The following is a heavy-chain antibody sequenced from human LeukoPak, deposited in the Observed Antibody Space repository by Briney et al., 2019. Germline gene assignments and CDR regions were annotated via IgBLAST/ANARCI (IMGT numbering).Heavy chain of an antibody. J-gene: IGHJ6*03. CDR3: ARAPFHIVSSTSCYTCVRGYYYYMDV. Sequence: SETLSLTCTVSGGSISSSSYYWGWIRQPPGKGLEWIGSIYYSGSTYYNPSLKSRVTISVDTSKNQFSLKLSSVTAADTAVYYCARAPFHIVSSTSCYTCVRGYYYYMDVWGKGTTVTVSS. V-gene: IGHV4-39*07. CDR2: IYYSGST. CDR1: GGSISSSSYY. D-gene: IGHD2-2*02.